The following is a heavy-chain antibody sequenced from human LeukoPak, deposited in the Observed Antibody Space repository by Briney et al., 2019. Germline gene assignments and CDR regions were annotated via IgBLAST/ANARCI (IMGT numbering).Heavy chain of an antibody. D-gene: IGHD3-10*01. CDR1: GFTFSSYA. V-gene: IGHV3-23*01. Sequence: GGSLRLSCAASGFTFSSYAMSWVRQAPGKGLEWVSAISGSGGSTYYADSVKGRFTISRDNSKNTLYLQMNSLRAEDTAVYYCEKDLLSNYYGSGPGWGFDYWGQGTLVTVSS. J-gene: IGHJ4*01. CDR2: ISGSGGST. CDR3: EKDLLSNYYGSGPGWGFDY.